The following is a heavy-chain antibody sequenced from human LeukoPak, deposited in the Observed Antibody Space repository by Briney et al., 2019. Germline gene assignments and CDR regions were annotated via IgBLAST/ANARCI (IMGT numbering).Heavy chain of an antibody. V-gene: IGHV3-66*02. J-gene: IGHJ4*02. CDR3: AREAPYDSSGYYDY. D-gene: IGHD3-22*01. CDR2: IYSGGST. CDR1: GFTVSSNY. Sequence: GGSLRLSCAASGFTVSSNYVSWAPRAPGGGLEGAPVIYSGGSTYYADSVKGRFTISRDNSKNTLYLQMNSLRAEDTAVYYCAREAPYDSSGYYDYWGQGTLVTVSS.